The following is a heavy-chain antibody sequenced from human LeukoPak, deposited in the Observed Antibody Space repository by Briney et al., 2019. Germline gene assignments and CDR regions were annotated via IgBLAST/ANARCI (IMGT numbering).Heavy chain of an antibody. CDR3: AKARSGYYDDAFDI. CDR1: GFTISRDS. Sequence: LGGSLRLSCAASGFTISRDSMNWVRQAPGKGLEWISYISYDSAIKYYAESVKGRLTISRDNSKKTLYMQMNSLRAEDTAVYYCAKARSGYYDDAFDIWGQGTMVTVSS. CDR2: ISYDSAIK. J-gene: IGHJ3*02. D-gene: IGHD3-3*01. V-gene: IGHV3-48*01.